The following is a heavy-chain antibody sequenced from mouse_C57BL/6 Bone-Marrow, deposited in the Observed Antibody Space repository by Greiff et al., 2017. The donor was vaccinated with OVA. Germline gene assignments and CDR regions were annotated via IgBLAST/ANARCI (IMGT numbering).Heavy chain of an antibody. CDR1: GFTFSSYA. Sequence: EVQGVESGGGLVKPGGSLKLSCAASGFTFSSYAMSWVRQTPEKRLEWVATISDGGSYTYYPDNVKGRFTISRDNAKNNLYLQMSHLKSEDTAMYYCARVGLYAMDYWGQGTSVTVSS. J-gene: IGHJ4*01. CDR2: ISDGGSYT. CDR3: ARVGLYAMDY. V-gene: IGHV5-4*01. D-gene: IGHD3-3*01.